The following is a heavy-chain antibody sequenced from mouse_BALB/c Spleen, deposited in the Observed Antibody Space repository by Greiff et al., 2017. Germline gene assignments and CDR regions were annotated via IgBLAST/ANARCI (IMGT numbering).Heavy chain of an antibody. J-gene: IGHJ2*01. V-gene: IGHV7-3*02. CDR3: ARDDYGSSFLDY. Sequence: EVQRVESGGGLVQPGGSLRLSCATSGFTFTDYYMSWVRQPPGKALEWLGFIRNKANGYTTEYSASVKGRFTISRDNSQSILYLQMNTLRAEDSATYYCARDDYGSSFLDYWGQGTTLTVSS. CDR2: IRNKANGYTT. CDR1: GFTFTDYY. D-gene: IGHD1-1*01.